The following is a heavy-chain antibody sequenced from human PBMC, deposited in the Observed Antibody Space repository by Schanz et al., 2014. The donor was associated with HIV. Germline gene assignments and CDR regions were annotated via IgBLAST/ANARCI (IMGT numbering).Heavy chain of an antibody. J-gene: IGHJ6*02. CDR1: GFIFSSYG. Sequence: QVQLVESGGGVVQPGRSLRLSCAASGFIFSSYGMYWVRQAPGKGLAWVAVVWYDGSKRYYADSVKGRFTISRDNSKNTLYLQMNSLRAEDTAVYYCARDRMTANWKNSMDLWGQGTTVTVSS. CDR3: ARDRMTANWKNSMDL. V-gene: IGHV3-33*01. D-gene: IGHD2-21*02. CDR2: VWYDGSKR.